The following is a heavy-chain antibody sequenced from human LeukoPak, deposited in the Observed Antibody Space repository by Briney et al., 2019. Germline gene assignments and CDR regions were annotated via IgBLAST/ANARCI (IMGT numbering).Heavy chain of an antibody. J-gene: IGHJ5*02. Sequence: PGRSLRLSCTASGFTFGDYAMSWFREAPGKRGEGVGFIRSKAYGGTTEYAASVKGRFTISRDDSKSIAYLQMNSLKTDDTAVYYCTRQVVPAAAGWFDPWGQGTLVTVSS. CDR1: GFTFGDYA. V-gene: IGHV3-49*03. CDR3: TRQVVPAAAGWFDP. D-gene: IGHD2-2*01. CDR2: IRSKAYGGTT.